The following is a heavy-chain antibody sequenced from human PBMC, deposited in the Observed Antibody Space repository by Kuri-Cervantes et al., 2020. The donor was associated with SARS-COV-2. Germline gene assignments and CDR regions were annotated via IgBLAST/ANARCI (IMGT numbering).Heavy chain of an antibody. CDR1: GFTFSSYD. V-gene: IGHV3-13*01. D-gene: IGHD2-2*02. Sequence: GGSLRLSCAASGFTFSSYDMHWVRQATGKGLEWVSAIGTAGDTYYPGSVKGRFTISRDNAKNSLYLQMNSLRAEDTAVYYCARDDCSSTSCYIGTGINAFDIWGQGTMVTVSS. CDR3: ARDDCSSTSCYIGTGINAFDI. J-gene: IGHJ3*02. CDR2: IGTAGDT.